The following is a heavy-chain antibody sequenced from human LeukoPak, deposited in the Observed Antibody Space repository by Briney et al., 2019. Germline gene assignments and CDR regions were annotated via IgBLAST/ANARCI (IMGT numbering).Heavy chain of an antibody. Sequence: PGGSLRLSCAASGFTISTYDINWVSQAPGRGLGWVSYISSSGSTIYYADSVKGRFTISRDNAKNLLYLQMNSLRAEDTAVYYCARATSGNGMDVWGKGTTVTVSS. J-gene: IGHJ6*04. CDR1: GFTISTYD. CDR2: ISSSGSTI. CDR3: ARATSGNGMDV. D-gene: IGHD1-26*01. V-gene: IGHV3-48*03.